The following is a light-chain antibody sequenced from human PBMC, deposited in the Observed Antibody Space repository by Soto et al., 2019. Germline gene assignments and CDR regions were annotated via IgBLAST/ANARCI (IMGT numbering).Light chain of an antibody. CDR1: SSNIGSNT. Sequence: QLVLTQPPSASGTPGQRVTISCSGSSSNIGSNTVNWYQQLPGTAPKLLIYSNNQRLSGVPDRFSGSKSGTSASLAISGLQSEDEADYYCAAWDDSLVVFGGGTKLTVL. J-gene: IGLJ2*01. V-gene: IGLV1-44*01. CDR2: SNN. CDR3: AAWDDSLVV.